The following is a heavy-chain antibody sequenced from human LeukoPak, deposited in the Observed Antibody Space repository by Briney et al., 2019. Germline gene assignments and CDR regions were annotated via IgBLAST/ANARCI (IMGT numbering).Heavy chain of an antibody. CDR3: AKDSAFYYLDV. V-gene: IGHV3-30*02. CDR2: IRYNGNNQ. D-gene: IGHD3-10*01. Sequence: GVSLRLSCAASGFTFSNYGMHWVRQAPGKGLEWVAFIRYNGNNQYYADSVKGRFTISRDNSKNTLYLQMNSLTGDDTAVYYCAKDSAFYYLDVWGKGTTVIISS. CDR1: GFTFSNYG. J-gene: IGHJ6*03.